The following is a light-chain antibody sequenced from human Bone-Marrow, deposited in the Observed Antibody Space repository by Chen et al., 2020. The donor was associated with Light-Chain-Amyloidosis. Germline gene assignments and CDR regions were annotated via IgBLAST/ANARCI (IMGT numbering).Light chain of an antibody. V-gene: IGLV3-21*02. CDR3: QVWDRGSDRPV. CDR1: NIGSTS. J-gene: IGLJ3*02. Sequence: SYVLTQPYSVSVAPGQTATIACGGNNIGSTSVHWYQQTPGQAPLLVVYDDSDRPSGIPERLSGSNSGNTATLTISRVEAGDEADYYCQVWDRGSDRPVFGGGTKLTVL. CDR2: DDS.